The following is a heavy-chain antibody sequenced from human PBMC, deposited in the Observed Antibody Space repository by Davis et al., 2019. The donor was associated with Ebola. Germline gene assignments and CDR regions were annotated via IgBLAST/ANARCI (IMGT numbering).Heavy chain of an antibody. CDR2: ISYDGSNK. J-gene: IGHJ5*02. Sequence: GESLKISCAASGFTFSSYGMHWVRQAPGKGLEWVAVISYDGSNKYYADSVKGRFTISRDNSKNTLYLQMNSLRAEDTAVYYCARAGAMFTWGQGTLVTVSS. D-gene: IGHD5-18*01. CDR3: ARAGAMFT. CDR1: GFTFSSYG. V-gene: IGHV3-30*03.